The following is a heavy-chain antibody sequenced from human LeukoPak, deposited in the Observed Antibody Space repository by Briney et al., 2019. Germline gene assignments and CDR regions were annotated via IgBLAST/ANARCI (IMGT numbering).Heavy chain of an antibody. J-gene: IGHJ4*02. D-gene: IGHD1-1*01. CDR2: ISSSSDYI. V-gene: IGHV3-21*01. CDR1: GFTFSYYS. Sequence: GGSLRLSCAASGFTFSYYSMNWVRQAPGKGLEWVSSISSSSDYIYYADSVKGRFTISRDNAKNSLFLQMNSLRAEDTAVYYCARESRGTTVFDYWGQGTLVTVSS. CDR3: ARESRGTTVFDY.